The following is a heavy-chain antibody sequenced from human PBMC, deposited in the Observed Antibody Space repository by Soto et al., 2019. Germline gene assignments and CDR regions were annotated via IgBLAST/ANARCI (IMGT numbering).Heavy chain of an antibody. J-gene: IGHJ6*02. Sequence: GSLTLSCAASGGNFSSYALCWVRNAQGLGLEWSSTLLASGRSMYYAGYVKDRFSISKDNSNNTMYLKTIGMSDNDTSVYFCSIDISEKVLHYCACVMDVWGQGTPVTVSS. CDR3: SIDISEKVLHYCACVMDV. CDR1: GGNFSSYA. CDR2: LLASGRSM. D-gene: IGHD3-10*01. V-gene: IGHV3-23*01.